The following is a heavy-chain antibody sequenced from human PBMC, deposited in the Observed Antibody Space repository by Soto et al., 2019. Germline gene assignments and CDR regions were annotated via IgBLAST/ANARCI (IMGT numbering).Heavy chain of an antibody. D-gene: IGHD3-3*01. Sequence: ASVKVSCKVSGYTLTELSMHWVRPAPGKGLEWMGGFDPEDGETIYAQKFQGRVTMTEDTSTDTAYMELSSLRSEDTAVYYCATDYDFWSGYQNFDYWGQGTLVTVSS. CDR2: FDPEDGET. V-gene: IGHV1-24*01. J-gene: IGHJ4*02. CDR1: GYTLTELS. CDR3: ATDYDFWSGYQNFDY.